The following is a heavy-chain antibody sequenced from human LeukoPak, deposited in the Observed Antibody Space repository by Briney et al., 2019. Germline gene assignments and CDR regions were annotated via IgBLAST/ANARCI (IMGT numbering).Heavy chain of an antibody. CDR2: IIPIFGTA. J-gene: IGHJ6*03. CDR3: ARTYYYDSSAEGSYYYYMDV. CDR1: GSTFSSYA. D-gene: IGHD3-22*01. Sequence: HGASVKVSCKASGSTFSSYAISWVRQAPGQGLEWMGGIIPIFGTANYAQKFQGRVTITADKSTSTAYMELSSLRSEDTAVYYCARTYYYDSSAEGSYYYYMDVWGKGTTVTVSS. V-gene: IGHV1-69*06.